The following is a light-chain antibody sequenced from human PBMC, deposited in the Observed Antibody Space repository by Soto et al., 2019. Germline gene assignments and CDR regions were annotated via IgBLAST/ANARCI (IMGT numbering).Light chain of an antibody. CDR3: SSYTSSSTPYF. J-gene: IGLJ1*01. CDR1: SSDVGGYNY. V-gene: IGLV2-14*01. CDR2: EVS. Sequence: QSVLTQPASVAGSHGQSITISCTGTSSDVGGYNYVSWYQQHPGKAPKLMIYEVSNRPSGVSNRFSGSKSGNTASLTISGLRAEDDADYYCSSYTSSSTPYFFGTGTKLTVL.